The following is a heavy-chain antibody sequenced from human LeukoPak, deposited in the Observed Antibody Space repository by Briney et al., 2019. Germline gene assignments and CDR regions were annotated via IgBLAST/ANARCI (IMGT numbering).Heavy chain of an antibody. CDR3: ARDSGDSGSLSYFDY. CDR2: ICSSSSYI. D-gene: IGHD1-26*01. V-gene: IGHV3-21*01. Sequence: PGGSLSLSCSASGFTFCSYSMNWLAPAPGKGLVWFLSICSSSSYIYYAHPVKGRFTISRDNVKISLYLQMNSLRAEDTAVYYCARDSGDSGSLSYFDYWGQGTLVTVSS. CDR1: GFTFCSYS. J-gene: IGHJ4*02.